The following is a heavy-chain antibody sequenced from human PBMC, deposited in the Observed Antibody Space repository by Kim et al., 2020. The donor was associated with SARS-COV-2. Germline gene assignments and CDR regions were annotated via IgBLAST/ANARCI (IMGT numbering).Heavy chain of an antibody. J-gene: IGHJ4*02. CDR3: ARDDLPRYSGEFDY. Sequence: DYVKGRFTTYRDNAKNSLYLQMNSLGAEDTAVYYCARDDLPRYSGEFDYWGQGTLVTVSS. V-gene: IGHV3-11*06. D-gene: IGHD2-21*01.